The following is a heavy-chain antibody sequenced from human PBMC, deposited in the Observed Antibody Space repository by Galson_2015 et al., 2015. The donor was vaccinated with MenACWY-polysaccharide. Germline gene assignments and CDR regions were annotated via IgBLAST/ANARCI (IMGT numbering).Heavy chain of an antibody. J-gene: IGHJ5*02. CDR2: INADGSAT. D-gene: IGHD2-15*01. CDR1: GFSFSTYW. CDR3: TKAGAKYCRGSSCYFNWFDP. Sequence: SLRLSCAASGFSFSTYWMHWVRHAPGKGLVWVSRINADGSATDYADSVRGRFNISRDNAKNTLYLEMNSLRAEDTAVYYCTKAGAKYCRGSSCYFNWFDPWGQGTLVTVSS. V-gene: IGHV3-74*01.